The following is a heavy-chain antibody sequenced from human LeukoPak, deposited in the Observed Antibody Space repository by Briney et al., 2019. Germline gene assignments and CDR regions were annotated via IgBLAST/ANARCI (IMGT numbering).Heavy chain of an antibody. V-gene: IGHV3-30*04. Sequence: GSLRLSCAASGFTFSSYAMHWVRQAPGKGLEWVAVISYDGSNKYYADSVKGRFTISRDNSKNTLYLQMNSLRAEDTAVYYCAKVYYDSSGYHAYYFDYWGQGTLVTVSS. CDR3: AKVYYDSSGYHAYYFDY. CDR2: ISYDGSNK. J-gene: IGHJ4*02. D-gene: IGHD3-22*01. CDR1: GFTFSSYA.